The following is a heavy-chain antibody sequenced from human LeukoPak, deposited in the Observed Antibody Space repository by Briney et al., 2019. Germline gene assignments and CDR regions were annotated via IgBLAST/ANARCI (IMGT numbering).Heavy chain of an antibody. CDR2: IRYDGSNK. Sequence: PGGSLRLSCAASGFTFDDYGMSWVRQAPGKGLEWVAFIRYDGSNKYYADSVKGRFTISRDNSKNTLYLQMNSLRAEDTAVYYCAKDPSSSWYVSFYFDYWGQGTLVTVSS. J-gene: IGHJ4*02. V-gene: IGHV3-30*02. CDR3: AKDPSSSWYVSFYFDY. D-gene: IGHD6-13*01. CDR1: GFTFDDYG.